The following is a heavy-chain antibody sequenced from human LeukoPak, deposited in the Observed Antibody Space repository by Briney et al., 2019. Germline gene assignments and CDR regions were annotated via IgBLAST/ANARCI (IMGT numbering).Heavy chain of an antibody. Sequence: GGSLRLSCAASGFTFSSYSMNWVRQAPGKGLEWVSSISSSSSYIYYADSVKGRSTISRDNAKNSLYLQMNSLRAEDTAVYYCARGQNNWFNPWGQGTLVTVSS. J-gene: IGHJ5*02. CDR3: ARGQNNWFNP. CDR2: ISSSSSYI. V-gene: IGHV3-21*01. CDR1: GFTFSSYS.